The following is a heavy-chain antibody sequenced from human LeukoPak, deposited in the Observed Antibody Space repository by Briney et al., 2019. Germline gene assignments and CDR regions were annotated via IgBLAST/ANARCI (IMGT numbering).Heavy chain of an antibody. D-gene: IGHD6-13*01. Sequence: GGSLRFSCAASGFTFSSYAMHWFRQAPGKGLEGVAVISYDGSNKYYADSVKGRFTISRDNSKNTLYLQMNSLRAEDTAVYYCARDSRIRNIAAAGYVYWGQGTLVTVSS. J-gene: IGHJ4*02. V-gene: IGHV3-30*04. CDR2: ISYDGSNK. CDR3: ARDSRIRNIAAAGYVY. CDR1: GFTFSSYA.